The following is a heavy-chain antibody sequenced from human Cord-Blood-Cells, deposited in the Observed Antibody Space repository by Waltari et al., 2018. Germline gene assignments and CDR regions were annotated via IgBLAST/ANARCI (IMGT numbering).Heavy chain of an antibody. V-gene: IGHV4-4*07. CDR2: IYTSGRT. CDR3: AREGYSSSRIYYYYMDV. D-gene: IGHD6-13*01. CDR1: GGSISSYY. Sequence: QVQLQESGPGLVKPSETLSLTCTVSGGSISSYYWSWLRQPARKCLEWIGRIYTSGRTNYNPSLKSRVTMSVDTSKNQFSLKLSSVTAADTAVYYCAREGYSSSRIYYYYMDVWGKGTTVTVSS. J-gene: IGHJ6*03.